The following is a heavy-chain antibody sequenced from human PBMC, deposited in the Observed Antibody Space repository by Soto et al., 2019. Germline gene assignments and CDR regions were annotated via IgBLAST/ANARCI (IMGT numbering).Heavy chain of an antibody. J-gene: IGHJ5*02. CDR3: ARDLIVRGVPNWFDP. CDR2: IYYSGST. D-gene: IGHD3-10*01. Sequence: SETLSLTCTASGGSISSGGYYWSWIRQHPGKGLEWIGYIYYSGSTYYNPSLKSRVTISVDTSKNQFSLKLSSVTAADTAVYYCARDLIVRGVPNWFDPWGQGTLVTVSS. CDR1: GGSISSGGYY. V-gene: IGHV4-31*03.